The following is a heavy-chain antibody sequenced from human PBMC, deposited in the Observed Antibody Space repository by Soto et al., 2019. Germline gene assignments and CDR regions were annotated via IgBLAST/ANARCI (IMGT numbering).Heavy chain of an antibody. CDR2: IYYAGST. D-gene: IGHD2-15*01. Sequence: PSETLSLTCTVSGGSISSTDHYWGWSRQPPGKGLEWLGSIYYAGSTFHNPSLKRRATISVDTSRNQFSLRLSSVTASDTAVYYCARLAFHCLRGSCDDYNFYGLDVWGQGTTVTVSS. CDR1: GGSISSTDHY. V-gene: IGHV4-39*01. J-gene: IGHJ6*02. CDR3: ARLAFHCLRGSCDDYNFYGLDV.